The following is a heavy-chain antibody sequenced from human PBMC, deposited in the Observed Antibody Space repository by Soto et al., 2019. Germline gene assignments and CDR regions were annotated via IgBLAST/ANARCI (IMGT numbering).Heavy chain of an antibody. CDR1: GFTFSDYW. J-gene: IGHJ6*01. Sequence: EVQLVESGGGLVQPGGSLRLSCAASGFTFSDYWMHWVRQAPGKRLVWVSRIKGDASSIAYADSVRGRFTISRDNAKNTLSLDTTSRRAEDPSVYYCARGLGSYYGEDVWGQGTTVTV. CDR2: IKGDASSI. CDR3: ARGLGSYYGEDV. V-gene: IGHV3-74*01. D-gene: IGHD1-26*01.